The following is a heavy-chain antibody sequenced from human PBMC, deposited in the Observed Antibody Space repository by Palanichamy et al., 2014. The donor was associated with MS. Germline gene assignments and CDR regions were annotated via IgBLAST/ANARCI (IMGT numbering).Heavy chain of an antibody. CDR1: GFTFDDYA. CDR2: ISWNSGSI. Sequence: EVQLVEVWGEAWYSLARSLRLSCAASGFTFDDYAMHWVRQAPEKGLEWVSGISWNSGSIGYADSVKGRFTISRDNAKNSLYLQMNSLRAEDTALYYCAKAGWDSSSSRSHFDYWGQGTLVTVSS. CDR3: AKAGWDSSSSRSHFDY. D-gene: IGHD6-13*01. V-gene: IGHV3-9*01. J-gene: IGHJ4*02.